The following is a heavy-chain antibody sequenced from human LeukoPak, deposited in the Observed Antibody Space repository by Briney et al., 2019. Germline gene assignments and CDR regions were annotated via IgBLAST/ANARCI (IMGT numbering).Heavy chain of an antibody. V-gene: IGHV3-21*01. J-gene: IGHJ4*02. D-gene: IGHD5-12*01. CDR3: ASDIVATMGFDY. CDR1: GFTFSTYS. Sequence: PGGSLRLSCAASGFTFSTYSMNWLRQAPGKELEWVSAISDNSIYIYYADSVKGRFTISRDNSKNTLYLQMNSLRAEDTAVYYCASDIVATMGFDYWGQGTLVTVSS. CDR2: ISDNSIYI.